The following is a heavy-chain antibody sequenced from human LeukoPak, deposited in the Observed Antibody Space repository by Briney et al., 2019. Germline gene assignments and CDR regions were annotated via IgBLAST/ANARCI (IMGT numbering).Heavy chain of an antibody. CDR2: IKQDRSEK. CDR3: ARVSSKATVRGLITKKNYYYYYMDV. CDR1: GFTFSSYG. J-gene: IGHJ6*03. Sequence: GGSLRLSCAASGFTFSSYGMHWVRQAPGKGLEWVANIKQDRSEKYYVDSVKGRFTISRDNAKNSLYLQMNSLRAEDTAVYYCARVSSKATVRGLITKKNYYYYYMDVWGKGTTVTISS. D-gene: IGHD3-10*01. V-gene: IGHV3-7*01.